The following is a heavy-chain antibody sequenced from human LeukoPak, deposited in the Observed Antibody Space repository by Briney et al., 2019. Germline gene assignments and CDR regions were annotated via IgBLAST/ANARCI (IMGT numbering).Heavy chain of an antibody. CDR2: INHSGST. CDR3: ARGRSDFWSGYCYNYYYYYMDV. J-gene: IGHJ6*03. V-gene: IGHV4-34*01. CDR1: GGSFSGYY. Sequence: SESLSLTCAVYGGSFSGYYWSWIRQPPGKGLEWIGEINHSGSTNYNPSLKSRVTISVDTSKNQFSLNLSSVTAADTAVYYCARGRSDFWSGYCYNYYYYYMDVWGKGTTVTVSS. D-gene: IGHD3-3*01.